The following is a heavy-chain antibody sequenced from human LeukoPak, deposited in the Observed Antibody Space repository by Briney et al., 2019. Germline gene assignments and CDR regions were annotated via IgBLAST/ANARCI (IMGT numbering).Heavy chain of an antibody. CDR2: IYYSGST. V-gene: IGHV4-59*01. CDR1: GGSFSSYY. D-gene: IGHD2-15*01. CDR3: AGDSLLGNYFDY. Sequence: SETLSLTCTVSGGSFSSYYWSWLRQPPGRGLEWIGYIYYSGSTNYNPSLKSRVTISVDSSKNQFSLKLSSVTAADTAVYYCAGDSLLGNYFDYWGQGTLVTVSS. J-gene: IGHJ4*02.